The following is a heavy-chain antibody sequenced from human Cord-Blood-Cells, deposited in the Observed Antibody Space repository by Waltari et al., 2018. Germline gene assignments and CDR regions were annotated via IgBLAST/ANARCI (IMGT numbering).Heavy chain of an antibody. D-gene: IGHD5-12*01. CDR3: ARSYSGYDSPWWFDP. J-gene: IGHJ5*02. V-gene: IGHV1-69*06. CDR2: IIPILGTA. Sequence: QVQLVQSGAEVKKPGSSVKVSCKASGGTFSSYAISWVRQAPGQGHEWMGGIIPILGTANYAQKFQGRVTITADKSTSTAYMELSSLRSEDTAVYYCARSYSGYDSPWWFDPWGQGTLVTVSS. CDR1: GGTFSSYA.